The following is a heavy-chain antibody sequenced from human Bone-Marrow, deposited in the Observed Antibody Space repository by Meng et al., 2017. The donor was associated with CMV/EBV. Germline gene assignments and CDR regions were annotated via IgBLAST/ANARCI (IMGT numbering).Heavy chain of an antibody. CDR2: IRYDGSNK. D-gene: IGHD2-2*01. Sequence: GESLKISCAASGFTFSSYGMHWVRQAPGKGLEWVAFIRYDGSNKYYADSVKGRFTISRDNSKNTLYLQMNSLRAEDTAVYYCARHCSSTSCYDYWGQGTLVTVSS. V-gene: IGHV3-30*02. J-gene: IGHJ4*02. CDR3: ARHCSSTSCYDY. CDR1: GFTFSSYG.